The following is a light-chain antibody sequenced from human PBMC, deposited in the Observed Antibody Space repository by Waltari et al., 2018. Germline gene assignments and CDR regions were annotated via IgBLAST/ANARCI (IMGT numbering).Light chain of an antibody. Sequence: EIVMTQSPATLSVSPGERAHLSCRASQSLNTNLAWYQQKAGQAPRLLIYGASTRATGIPARFSGSGSGTEFTLTISSLQSEDFAVYYCQQYNSWPPYTFGQGTKLEIK. J-gene: IGKJ2*01. CDR1: QSLNTN. V-gene: IGKV3-15*01. CDR3: QQYNSWPPYT. CDR2: GAS.